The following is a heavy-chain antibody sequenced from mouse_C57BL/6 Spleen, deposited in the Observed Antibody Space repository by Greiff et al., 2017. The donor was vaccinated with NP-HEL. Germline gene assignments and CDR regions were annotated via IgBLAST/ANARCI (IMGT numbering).Heavy chain of an antibody. CDR1: GYSFTSYY. CDR3: ARAQPPYDSFAY. J-gene: IGHJ3*01. CDR2: IYPGSGNT. V-gene: IGHV1-66*01. Sequence: QVQLQQSGPELVKPGASVKISCKASGYSFTSYYIHWVKQRPGQGLEWIGWIYPGSGNTKYNEKFKGKATLTADTSSSTAYMQLSSLTSEDSAVYYCARAQPPYDSFAYWGQGTLVTVSA. D-gene: IGHD2-4*01.